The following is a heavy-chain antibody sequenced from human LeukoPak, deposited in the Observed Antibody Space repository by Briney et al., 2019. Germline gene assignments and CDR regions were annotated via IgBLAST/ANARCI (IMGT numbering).Heavy chain of an antibody. CDR3: ARHNSYYYGSGSTPAHWFDP. Sequence: SETLSLTCTVSGGSISSGSYYWSWIRQPAGKGLEWIGRIYTSGSTNYNPSLKSRVTISVDTSKNQFSLKLSSVTAADTAVYYCARHNSYYYGSGSTPAHWFDPWGQGTLVTVSS. CDR1: GGSISSGSYY. CDR2: IYTSGST. J-gene: IGHJ5*02. V-gene: IGHV4-61*02. D-gene: IGHD3-10*01.